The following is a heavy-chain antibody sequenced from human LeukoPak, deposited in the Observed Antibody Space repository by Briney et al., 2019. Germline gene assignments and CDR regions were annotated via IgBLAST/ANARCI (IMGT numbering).Heavy chain of an antibody. V-gene: IGHV3-74*01. CDR3: ARADLINDAFDI. D-gene: IGHD3-16*01. CDR2: INGDGSST. J-gene: IGHJ3*02. CDR1: GFTFRSYW. Sequence: PGGSLRLSCAASGFTFRSYWMHWVRQAPGKGLVWVSRINGDGSSTSYADSVKGRFTFSRDNAKNSLSLQMNSLRAEDTAVYFCARADLINDAFDIWGQGTMVTVSS.